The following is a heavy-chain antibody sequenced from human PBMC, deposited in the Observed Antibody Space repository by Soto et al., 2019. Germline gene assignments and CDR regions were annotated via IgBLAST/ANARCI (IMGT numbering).Heavy chain of an antibody. D-gene: IGHD3-22*01. CDR3: ARDGLRGYYYDSSGYYRPGFDY. J-gene: IGHJ4*02. Sequence: QVQLVQSGAEVKKPGASVKVSCKASGYTFTSYYMHWVRQAPGQGLEWMGIINPSGGSTSYEQKLQGRVTMTRDTSTSTVYMELSSLRSEDTAVYYCARDGLRGYYYDSSGYYRPGFDYWGQGTLVTVSS. V-gene: IGHV1-46*01. CDR1: GYTFTSYY. CDR2: INPSGGST.